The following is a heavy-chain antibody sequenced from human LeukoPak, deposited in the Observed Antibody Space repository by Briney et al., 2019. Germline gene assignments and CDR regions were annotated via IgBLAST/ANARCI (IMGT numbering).Heavy chain of an antibody. CDR3: ARGPYYDFWSGYYTGRPFDY. V-gene: IGHV4-30-2*01. J-gene: IGHJ4*02. CDR2: IYHSGST. Sequence: SQTLSLTCAVSGGSISSGGYSWSWIRQPPGKGLEWIGYIYHSGSTYYNPSLKSRVTISVDTSKNQFSLKLSSVTAADTAVYYCARGPYYDFWSGYYTGRPFDYWGQGTLVTVSS. D-gene: IGHD3-3*01. CDR1: GGSISSGGYS.